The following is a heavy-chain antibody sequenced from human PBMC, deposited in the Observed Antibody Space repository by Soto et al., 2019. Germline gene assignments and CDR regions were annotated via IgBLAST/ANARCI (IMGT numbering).Heavy chain of an antibody. Sequence: EVQLVESGGGLVQPGGSLRLSCAASGFSFSSYWMHWVRQAPGKGLVWVSRINTDGSSTSYADSVKGRFTFSRDNAKNTLYLQMNSLRAEDTAVYYCAREVGMTWFDPWGQGTLVTVSS. J-gene: IGHJ5*02. CDR3: AREVGMTWFDP. CDR2: INTDGSST. D-gene: IGHD1-26*01. V-gene: IGHV3-74*01. CDR1: GFSFSSYW.